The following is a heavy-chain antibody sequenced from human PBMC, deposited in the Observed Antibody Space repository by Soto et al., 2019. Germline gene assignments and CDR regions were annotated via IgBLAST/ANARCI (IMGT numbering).Heavy chain of an antibody. CDR2: IYYSGST. V-gene: IGHV4-31*03. CDR1: GGSISSGGYY. CDR3: ARDSFADVYYGSGSYTYYYYYMDV. Sequence: QVQLQESGPGLVKPSQTLSLTCTVSGGSISSGGYYWSWIRQHPGKGLEWIGYIYYSGSTYYNPSLKSRVTISVDTSKNKFSLKLSSVTAADTAVYYCARDSFADVYYGSGSYTYYYYYMDVWGKGTTVTVSS. J-gene: IGHJ6*03. D-gene: IGHD3-10*01.